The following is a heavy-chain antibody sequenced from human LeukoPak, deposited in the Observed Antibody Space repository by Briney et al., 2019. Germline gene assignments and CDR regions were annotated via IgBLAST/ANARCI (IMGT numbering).Heavy chain of an antibody. CDR3: ARDFYGDQPPKSYYYYGMDV. D-gene: IGHD4-17*01. V-gene: IGHV4-4*07. J-gene: IGHJ6*02. CDR1: GGSISSYY. CDR2: IYTSGST. Sequence: KPSETLSLTCTASGGSISSYYWSWIRQPAGKGLEWIGRIYTSGSTNYNPSLKSRVTMSVDTSKNQFSLKLSSVTAADTAVYYCARDFYGDQPPKSYYYYGMDVWGQGTTVTVSS.